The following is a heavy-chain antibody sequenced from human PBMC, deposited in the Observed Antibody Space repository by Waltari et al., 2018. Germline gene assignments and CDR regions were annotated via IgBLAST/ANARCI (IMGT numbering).Heavy chain of an antibody. V-gene: IGHV4-4*07. Sequence: QVQLQESGPGLVTPSETLSLTCTVSGGSISSYYWSWIRQPARTGLEWIGRIYTSGSTNYNPSLKSRVTISVDKSKNQFSLKLSSVTAADTAVYYCARDRREHGSSIYYYYGMDVWGQGTTVTVSS. CDR1: GGSISSYY. CDR3: ARDRREHGSSIYYYYGMDV. CDR2: IYTSGST. D-gene: IGHD6-13*01. J-gene: IGHJ6*02.